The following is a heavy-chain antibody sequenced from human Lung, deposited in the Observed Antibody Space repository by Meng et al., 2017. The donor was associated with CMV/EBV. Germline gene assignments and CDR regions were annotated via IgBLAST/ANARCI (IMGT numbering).Heavy chain of an antibody. CDR3: AKDRSSSSFFDY. V-gene: IGHV3-30*02. CDR2: LRYEGITK. D-gene: IGHD6-6*01. J-gene: IGHJ4*02. Sequence: GGSLRLXCVASGFTFNNYGMHWVRQIPGKGLEWVAYLRYEGITKYYADSVKGRFTISRDSSKNTLYLQMNSLRDDDTAVYYCAKDRSSSSFFDYWGQGALVXVSS. CDR1: GFTFNNYG.